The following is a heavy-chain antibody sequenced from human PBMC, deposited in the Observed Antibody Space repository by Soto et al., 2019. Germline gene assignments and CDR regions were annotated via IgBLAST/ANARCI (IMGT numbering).Heavy chain of an antibody. CDR2: ISYDGSNK. Sequence: GGSLRLSCAASGFTFSSYGMHWVRQAPGKGLEWVAVISYDGSNKYYADSVKGRFTISRDNSKNTLYLQMNSLRAEDTAVYYCAKDLDHTQLVLDYWGQGTLVTVSS. V-gene: IGHV3-30*18. CDR3: AKDLDHTQLVLDY. J-gene: IGHJ4*02. CDR1: GFTFSSYG. D-gene: IGHD1-1*01.